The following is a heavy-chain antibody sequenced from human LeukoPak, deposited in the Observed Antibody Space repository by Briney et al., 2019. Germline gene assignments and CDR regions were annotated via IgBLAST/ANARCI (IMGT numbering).Heavy chain of an antibody. Sequence: PGGSLRLSCAASGFTFSSYSMNWVRQAPGKGLEWVSYISSSSSTIYYADSVKGRFTISRDNAKNSLYLQMNSLRAEDTAVYYCARAGGHDYGDYEVLYWGQGTLVTVSS. CDR2: ISSSSSTI. CDR1: GFTFSSYS. D-gene: IGHD4-17*01. J-gene: IGHJ4*02. CDR3: ARAGGHDYGDYEVLY. V-gene: IGHV3-48*01.